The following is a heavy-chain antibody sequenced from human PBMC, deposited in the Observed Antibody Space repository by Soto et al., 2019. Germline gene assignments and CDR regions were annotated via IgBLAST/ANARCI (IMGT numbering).Heavy chain of an antibody. J-gene: IGHJ5*02. CDR3: AKTGHIVVVTAEKNWFDP. CDR1: GFTFSSYA. V-gene: IGHV3-23*01. CDR2: ISGSGGST. D-gene: IGHD2-2*01. Sequence: GGSLRLSCAASGFTFSSYAMAWVRQAPGEGLEWVSAISGSGGSTYYAESVKGRFTISRDNSKNTLYLQMNSLRAEDTAVYYCAKTGHIVVVTAEKNWFDPWGQGNLVTVSS.